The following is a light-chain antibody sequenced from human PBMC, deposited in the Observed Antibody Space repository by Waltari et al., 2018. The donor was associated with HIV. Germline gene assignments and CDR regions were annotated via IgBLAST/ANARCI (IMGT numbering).Light chain of an antibody. CDR1: QRVSSN. Sequence: EIVMTQSPATLSVSPGERATLSCRASQRVSSNLAWYPQKPGQAPRLLISGASTRATGIPARFSGSGSGTEFTLTISSLQSEDFAVYYCQQYNNGPRTFGQGTKVEIK. CDR2: GAS. CDR3: QQYNNGPRT. J-gene: IGKJ1*01. V-gene: IGKV3-15*01.